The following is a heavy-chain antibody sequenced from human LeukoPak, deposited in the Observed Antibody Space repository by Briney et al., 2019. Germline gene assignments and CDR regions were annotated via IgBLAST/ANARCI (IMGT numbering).Heavy chain of an antibody. V-gene: IGHV1-46*01. CDR2: INPSGGST. CDR1: GYTFTSYY. CDR3: AREVAVAGTESLFSYYYYGMDV. D-gene: IGHD6-19*01. J-gene: IGHJ6*02. Sequence: ASVKVSCKASGYTFTSYYMHWVRQAPGQGLEWMGIINPSGGSTSYAQKFQGRVTMTRDTSTSTVYMELSSLRSEDTAVYYCAREVAVAGTESLFSYYYYGMDVWGQGTTVTVSS.